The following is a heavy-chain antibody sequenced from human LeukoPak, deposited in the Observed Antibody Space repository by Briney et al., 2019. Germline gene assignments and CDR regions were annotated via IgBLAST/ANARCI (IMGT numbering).Heavy chain of an antibody. CDR3: ARKKFIAAGGFDP. CDR1: GGAISSYY. J-gene: IGHJ5*02. D-gene: IGHD6-6*01. Sequence: SETLSLTCTVSGGAISSYYWFWIRQPPEKGLEWIGYIYYSGSTNYNPSLKSRVTISLDTSKNQFSLKLSSVTAADTAIYYCARKKFIAAGGFDPWGQGTLVTVSS. V-gene: IGHV4-59*01. CDR2: IYYSGST.